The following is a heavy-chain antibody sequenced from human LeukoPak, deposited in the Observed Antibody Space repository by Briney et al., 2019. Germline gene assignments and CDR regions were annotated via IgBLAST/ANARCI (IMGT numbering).Heavy chain of an antibody. CDR1: AGSFYYMY. D-gene: IGHD4-17*01. J-gene: IGHJ4*02. V-gene: IGHV4-34*01. Sequence: SETLSCKSSGYAGSFYYMYWVRQRQPPGKGLEWIGEINHSGSTNYNPSLKSRVTISVDTSKNQFSLKLSSVTAADTAVYYCACSGGYSVPIPEYYCDSYYWGQG. CDR3: ACSGGYSVPIPEYYCDSYY. CDR2: INHSGST.